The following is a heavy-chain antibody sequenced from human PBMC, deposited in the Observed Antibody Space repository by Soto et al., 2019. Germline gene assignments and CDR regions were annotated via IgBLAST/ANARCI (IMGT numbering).Heavy chain of an antibody. CDR2: LSAYNGNT. J-gene: IGHJ4*02. Sequence: GASVKVSCKASGGTFSSYAISWVRPAPGQGLEWMGWLSAYNGNTNYAQKLQGRVTMTTDTSTSTAYMELRSLRSDDTAVYYCARVVVVAAYLDYWAQGTLVPVSS. V-gene: IGHV1-18*01. CDR1: GGTFSSYA. CDR3: ARVVVVAAYLDY. D-gene: IGHD2-15*01.